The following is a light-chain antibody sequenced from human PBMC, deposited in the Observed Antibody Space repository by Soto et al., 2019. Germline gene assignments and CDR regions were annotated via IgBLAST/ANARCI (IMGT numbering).Light chain of an antibody. Sequence: EIVLTQSPATLSLSPGERATLSCRANQSVSYYLAWYQQKPGQPPRLLIYDASTRATGVPARFSGSGSGTDFTLTISSLEPDDFAVYFCQQRHHWVRTFGQGTTLDI. CDR3: QQRHHWVRT. V-gene: IGKV3-11*01. CDR2: DAS. J-gene: IGKJ2*01. CDR1: QSVSYY.